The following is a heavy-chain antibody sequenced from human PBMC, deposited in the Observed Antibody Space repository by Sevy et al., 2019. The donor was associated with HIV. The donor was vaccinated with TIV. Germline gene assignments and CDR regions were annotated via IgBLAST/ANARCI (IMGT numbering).Heavy chain of an antibody. D-gene: IGHD3-16*01. CDR3: ARVTINYDGNY. CDR1: GFNFSDHY. J-gene: IGHJ4*02. CDR2: ISISTSTI. V-gene: IGHV3-11*01. Sequence: GGSLRLSCAASGFNFSDHYMAWVRQAPGKGLEWLSYISISTSTIYYADSVKGRFTISRDNAKNSLHLQMNSLRVDDTAIYYCARVTINYDGNYWGQGTLVTVSS.